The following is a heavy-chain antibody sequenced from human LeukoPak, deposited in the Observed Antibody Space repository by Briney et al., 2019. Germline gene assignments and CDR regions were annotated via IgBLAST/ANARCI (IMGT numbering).Heavy chain of an antibody. CDR3: ARDGIVVVPAAINFDY. CDR1: GYSISSGYY. J-gene: IGHJ4*02. Sequence: PSETLSLTCTVSGYSISSGYYWGWIRQPPGKGLEWIGSIYHSGSTYYNPSLRSRVTISVDTSKNQFSLKLSSVTAADTAVYYCARDGIVVVPAAINFDYWGQGTLVTASS. D-gene: IGHD2-2*01. CDR2: IYHSGST. V-gene: IGHV4-38-2*02.